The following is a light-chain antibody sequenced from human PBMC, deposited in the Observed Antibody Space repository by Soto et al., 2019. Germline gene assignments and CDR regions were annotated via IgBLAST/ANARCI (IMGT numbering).Light chain of an antibody. CDR1: QSISSW. CDR2: EAS. J-gene: IGKJ1*01. V-gene: IGKV1-5*01. CDR3: QQYSRFSS. Sequence: DIQMTQSPSTLSASVGDRVTITCRASQSISSWLAWYQQKPGKAPKLLIYEASSLERGVPSRFSGSGSGTEFTLTISSLQADDFAAYYCQQYSRFSSFGQGTKVDIK.